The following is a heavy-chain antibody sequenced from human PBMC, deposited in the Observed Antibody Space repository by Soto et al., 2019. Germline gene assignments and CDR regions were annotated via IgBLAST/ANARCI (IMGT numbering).Heavy chain of an antibody. J-gene: IGHJ6*02. Sequence: KTSETLSLTCAVSGYSISSGYYWGWIRQPPGKGLEWIGSIYHSGSTYYNPSLKSRVTISVDTSKNQFSLKLSSVTAADTAVYYCARDCSSTSCYPDYYGTDVWGQGTTVTVSS. D-gene: IGHD2-2*01. CDR3: ARDCSSTSCYPDYYGTDV. CDR1: GYSISSGYY. V-gene: IGHV4-38-2*02. CDR2: IYHSGST.